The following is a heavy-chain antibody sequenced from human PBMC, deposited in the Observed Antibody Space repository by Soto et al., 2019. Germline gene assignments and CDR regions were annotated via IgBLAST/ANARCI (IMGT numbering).Heavy chain of an antibody. CDR3: AADISNYYGSGSYYNEY. Sequence: QMQLVQSGPEVKKPGTSVKVSCKASGFTFTSSAMQWVRQARGQRLEWIGWIVVGSGNTNYAQKFQERVTITRDMSTRTADMELSSLRSEDTAVYYCAADISNYYGSGSYYNEYWGQGTLVTVCS. CDR2: IVVGSGNT. D-gene: IGHD3-10*01. V-gene: IGHV1-58*02. CDR1: GFTFTSSA. J-gene: IGHJ4*02.